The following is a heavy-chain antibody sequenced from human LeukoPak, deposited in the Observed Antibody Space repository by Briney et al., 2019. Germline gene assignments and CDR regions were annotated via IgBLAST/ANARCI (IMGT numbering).Heavy chain of an antibody. CDR3: ARGIGQWLAVFYYFDY. Sequence: SETLSLTCAVYGGSFSGYYWSWIRQPPGKGLEWIGEINRSGSTNYNPSLKSRVTISVDTSKNQFSLKLSSVTAADTAVYYCARGIGQWLAVFYYFDYWGQGTLVTVSS. D-gene: IGHD6-19*01. V-gene: IGHV4-34*01. J-gene: IGHJ4*02. CDR2: INRSGST. CDR1: GGSFSGYY.